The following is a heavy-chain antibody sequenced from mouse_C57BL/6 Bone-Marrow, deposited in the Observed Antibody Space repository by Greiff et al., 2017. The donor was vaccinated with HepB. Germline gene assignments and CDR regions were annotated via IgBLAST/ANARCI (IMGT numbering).Heavy chain of an antibody. CDR3: AREGVYYGSSYRYYAMDY. CDR2: ISYDGSN. D-gene: IGHD1-1*01. V-gene: IGHV3-6*01. J-gene: IGHJ4*01. Sequence: EVKVEESGPGLVKPSQSLSLTCSVTGYSITSGYYWNWIRQFPGNKLEWMGYISYDGSNNYNPSLKNRISITRDTSKNQFFLKLNSVTTEDTATYYCAREGVYYGSSYRYYAMDYWGQGTSVTVSS. CDR1: GYSITSGYY.